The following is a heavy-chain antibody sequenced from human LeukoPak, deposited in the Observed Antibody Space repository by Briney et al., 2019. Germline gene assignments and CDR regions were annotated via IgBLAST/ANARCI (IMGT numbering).Heavy chain of an antibody. CDR3: ARAGGDYYDSSGYYYVSWYFDL. CDR1: GFTFSSYG. D-gene: IGHD3-22*01. V-gene: IGHV3-33*01. CDR2: IWYDGSNK. J-gene: IGHJ2*01. Sequence: GGSLRLSCAASGFTFSSYGMHWVRQAPGKGLEWVAVIWYDGSNKYYADSVKGRFTISRDNSKNTLYLQMNSLRAEDTAVYYCARAGGDYYDSSGYYYVSWYFDLWGRGTLVTVSS.